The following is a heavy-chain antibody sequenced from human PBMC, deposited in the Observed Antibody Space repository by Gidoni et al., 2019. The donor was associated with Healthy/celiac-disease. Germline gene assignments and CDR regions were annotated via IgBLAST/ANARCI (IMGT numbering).Heavy chain of an antibody. V-gene: IGHV3-49*02. Sequence: LEWVGFIRSKAYGGTTEYAASVKGRFTISRDDSKSIAYLQMNSLKTEDTAVYYCTSPPVGGSWYRLCGGSQPCDYWGQGTLVTVSS. CDR3: TSPPVGGSWYRLCGGSQPCDY. J-gene: IGHJ4*02. D-gene: IGHD6-13*01. CDR2: IRSKAYGGTT.